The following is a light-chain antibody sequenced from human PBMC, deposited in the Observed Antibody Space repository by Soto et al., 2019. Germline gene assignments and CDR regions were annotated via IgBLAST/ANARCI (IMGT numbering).Light chain of an antibody. CDR1: QSVSSSF. V-gene: IGKV3-20*01. CDR2: GES. Sequence: EIVLTHSPGTLSLSPGERATLSCRASQSVSSSFLAWYQQQPGQAPRLXIYGESSRATGIPDRLSGSGSGTDLNLTISRLEPEDFAVYYCQKYGSSPRTFGQGTKVDIK. J-gene: IGKJ1*01. CDR3: QKYGSSPRT.